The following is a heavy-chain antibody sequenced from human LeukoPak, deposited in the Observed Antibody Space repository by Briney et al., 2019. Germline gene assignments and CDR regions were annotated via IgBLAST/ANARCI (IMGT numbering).Heavy chain of an antibody. Sequence: SQTLSLTCTVSGGSISSGDSYWTWIRQPPGKGLEWIGYISYSGRTYYNPSLKSRVTISVDTSRSLFSLKLKSVTAADTAVYFCARGSFYDGFDYWGQGTLVTVSS. CDR2: ISYSGRT. CDR3: ARGSFYDGFDY. J-gene: IGHJ4*02. D-gene: IGHD5/OR15-5a*01. CDR1: GGSISSGDSY. V-gene: IGHV4-30-4*01.